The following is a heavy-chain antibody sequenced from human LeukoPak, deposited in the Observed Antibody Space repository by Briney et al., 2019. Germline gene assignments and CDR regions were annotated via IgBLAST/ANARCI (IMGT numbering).Heavy chain of an antibody. CDR2: ILYSGTTT. Sequence: ASETLSLTCTVSGGSISPYYWSWIRQTPGKGLEWIGYILYSGTTTNYNPSLKSRVTISVDTSKNQFSLKLSSVTAADTAVYYCERVGDWNDLVYWGQGTLVTVSS. CDR1: GGSISPYY. D-gene: IGHD1-1*01. J-gene: IGHJ4*02. V-gene: IGHV4-59*01. CDR3: ERVGDWNDLVY.